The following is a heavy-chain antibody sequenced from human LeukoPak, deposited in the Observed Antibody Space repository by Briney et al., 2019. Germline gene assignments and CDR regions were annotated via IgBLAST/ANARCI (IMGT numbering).Heavy chain of an antibody. D-gene: IGHD6-13*01. J-gene: IGHJ4*02. Sequence: GGSLRLSCAASGFTVSSNYMSWVRQAPGKGLEWVSVIYSGGSTYYADSVKGRFTISKDNSKNTLYLQMNSLRAEDTAVYYCARDPPIAAAGTSGYWGREPWSPSPQ. CDR3: ARDPPIAAAGTSGY. CDR2: IYSGGST. V-gene: IGHV3-66*01. CDR1: GFTVSSNY.